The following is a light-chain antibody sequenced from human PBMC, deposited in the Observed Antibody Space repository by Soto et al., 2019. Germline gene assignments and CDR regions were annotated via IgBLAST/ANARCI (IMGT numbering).Light chain of an antibody. CDR3: QSDGSILIVV. Sequence: QSVLTQPPSVSGAPGQRVTISCTGSSSNIGAGYDVHWYQQLPGTAPKLLIYGNSNRPSGVPDRFSGSKSGTSASLAITGLQAEDEADYYRQSDGSILIVVFGGGTKLTVL. J-gene: IGLJ2*01. CDR1: SSNIGAGYD. CDR2: GNS. V-gene: IGLV1-40*01.